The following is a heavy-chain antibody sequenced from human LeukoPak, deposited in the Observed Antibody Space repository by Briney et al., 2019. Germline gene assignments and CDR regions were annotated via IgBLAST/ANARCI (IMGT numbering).Heavy chain of an antibody. CDR2: ISSSSRTI. Sequence: GGSLRLSCAASGFTFSSYRMNWVRQAPGKGLEWVSYISSSSRTIYYADSVKGRFTISRDNAKNSLYLQMNSLRAEDTAVYYCARVLRETTDPATFYYYYYMDVWGKGTTVTISS. CDR3: ARVLRETTDPATFYYYYYMDV. J-gene: IGHJ6*03. D-gene: IGHD4-11*01. V-gene: IGHV3-48*01. CDR1: GFTFSSYR.